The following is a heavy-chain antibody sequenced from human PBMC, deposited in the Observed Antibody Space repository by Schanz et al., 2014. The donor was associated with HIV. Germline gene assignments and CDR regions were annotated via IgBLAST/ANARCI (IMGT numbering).Heavy chain of an antibody. CDR1: GLTFSSYT. V-gene: IGHV3-21*01. CDR2: ISSSSSYI. D-gene: IGHD6-19*01. CDR3: TTVRSGWFLGVFDI. Sequence: EVQLVESGGGLVKPGGSLRLSCAASGLTFSSYTMNWVRQAPGKGLECVSSISSSSSYIFYADSIKGRFTISRDNAKNSLYLQMNSLRAEDTAVYYCTTVRSGWFLGVFDIWGQGTMVTVSS. J-gene: IGHJ3*02.